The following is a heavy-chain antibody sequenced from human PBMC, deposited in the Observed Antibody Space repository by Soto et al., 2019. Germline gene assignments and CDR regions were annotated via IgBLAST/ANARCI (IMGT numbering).Heavy chain of an antibody. V-gene: IGHV4-59*01. CDR1: GGSISSYY. J-gene: IGHJ6*03. CDR2: IYYSGST. CDR3: ARVVDDSYYYYMDV. D-gene: IGHD2-21*01. Sequence: PSETLSLTCTVPGGSISSYYWSWIRQPPGKGLEWIGYIYYSGSTNYNPSLKSRVTISVDTSKNQFSLKLSSVTAADTAVYYCARVVDDSYYYYMDVWGKGTTVTVSS.